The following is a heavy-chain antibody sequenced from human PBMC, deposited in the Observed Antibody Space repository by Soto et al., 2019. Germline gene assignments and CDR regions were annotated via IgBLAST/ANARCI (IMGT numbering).Heavy chain of an antibody. CDR2: ISVYNGNT. V-gene: IGHV1-18*01. CDR1: GYRNSSYG. D-gene: IGHD6-19*01. J-gene: IGHJ6*02. CDR3: VRSAMAGDYYYYGMDV. Sequence: ASVKVSRKTSGYRNSSYGSSWVRQKTGQGLEWMGWISVYNGNTNYAQKFQGRVTMTTDTSTSTAYMELTSLRFDDTAVYYCVRSAMAGDYYYYGMDVCGQATTVTVSS.